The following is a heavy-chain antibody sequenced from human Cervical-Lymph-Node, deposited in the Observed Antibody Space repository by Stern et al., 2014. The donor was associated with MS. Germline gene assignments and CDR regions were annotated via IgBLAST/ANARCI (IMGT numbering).Heavy chain of an antibody. CDR3: ASKKSIFGASFDY. CDR1: RFPFSSYS. CDR2: IRSRSDYI. Sequence: EVQLVESGGGLVKPGGSLRLSCAASRFPFSSYSMSWVRQAPGKGLEWVSSIRSRSDYIHSVNSVKGRFTISRDNAKSSLYLQMNSLRAEDTAVYYCASKKSIFGASFDYWGQGTLVTVSS. J-gene: IGHJ4*02. V-gene: IGHV3-21*01. D-gene: IGHD3-3*01.